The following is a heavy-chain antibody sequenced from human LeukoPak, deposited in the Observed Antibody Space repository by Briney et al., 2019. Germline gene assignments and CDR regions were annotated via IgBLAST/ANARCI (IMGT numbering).Heavy chain of an antibody. CDR3: ARVRVKSGYSYVYFFDY. Sequence: GGSLRLSCAASGFTFSSCWMSWVRQAPGKGLVWVANIKQDGSEEYYVDSVKGQFTISRDNAKNSLYLQMNSLSAEDTAVYYCARVRVKSGYSYVYFFDYWGQGTLVTVSS. CDR2: IKQDGSEE. CDR1: GFTFSSCW. J-gene: IGHJ4*02. D-gene: IGHD5-18*01. V-gene: IGHV3-7*01.